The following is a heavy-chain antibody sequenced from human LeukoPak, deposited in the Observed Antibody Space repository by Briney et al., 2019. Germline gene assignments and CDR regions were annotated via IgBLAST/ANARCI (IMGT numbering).Heavy chain of an antibody. J-gene: IGHJ6*02. CDR3: ARIGCSGGNCNPYHYYDMDV. D-gene: IGHD2-15*01. CDR1: GFSFSSHG. V-gene: IGHV3-33*01. CDR2: IWYDGSNK. Sequence: GGSLRLSCAASGFSFSSHGMHWVRQAPGKGLEWVAVIWYDGSNKYYGDSVKGRFTISRDNSKNTLYLQMSSLRAEDTAVYYCARIGCSGGNCNPYHYYDMDVWGQGTTVTVSS.